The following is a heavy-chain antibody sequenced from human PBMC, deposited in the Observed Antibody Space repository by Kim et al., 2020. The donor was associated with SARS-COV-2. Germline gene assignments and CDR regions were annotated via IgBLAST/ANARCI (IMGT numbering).Heavy chain of an antibody. CDR2: GHP. J-gene: IGHJ4*02. CDR3: ARKSTSFDY. Sequence: GHPTYAQGHTGRLVVSLDTSVSTAYLQISSLKAEDTAVYYCARKSTSFDYWGQGTLVTVSS. V-gene: IGHV7-4-1*02. D-gene: IGHD2-2*01.